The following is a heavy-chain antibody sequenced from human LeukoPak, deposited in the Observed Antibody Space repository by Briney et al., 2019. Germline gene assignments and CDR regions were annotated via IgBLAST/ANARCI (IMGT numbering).Heavy chain of an antibody. J-gene: IGHJ5*02. CDR1: GFTVSDFW. CDR2: IRTKSEGATT. V-gene: IGHV3-15*01. Sequence: GRSLRLSCAASGFTVSDFWMIWVRQAPGRGLEWVGHIRTKSEGATTQYAAPVKGRFTVSRDDSKNTVYLQMDSLQSDDTAVYYCVKRWFDPWGQGALVTVSS. CDR3: VKRWFDP.